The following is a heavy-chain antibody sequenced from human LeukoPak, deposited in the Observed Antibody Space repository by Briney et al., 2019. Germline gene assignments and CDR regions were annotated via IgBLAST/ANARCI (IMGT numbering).Heavy chain of an antibody. D-gene: IGHD6-25*01. J-gene: IGHJ4*02. CDR2: ISGSGSYI. V-gene: IGHV3-21*01. CDR3: AKSGSGSPYYFDY. Sequence: TGGSLRLSCAASGFAFSSYNMNWVRQAPGKGLEWVSSISGSGSYIYYADSVKGRFTVSRDNAKNSLFLQMNSLRAEDTAVYYCAKSGSGSPYYFDYWGQGTLVTVSS. CDR1: GFAFSSYN.